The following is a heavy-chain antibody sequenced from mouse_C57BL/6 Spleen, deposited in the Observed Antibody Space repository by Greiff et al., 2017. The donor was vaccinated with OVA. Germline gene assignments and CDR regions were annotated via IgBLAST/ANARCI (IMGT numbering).Heavy chain of an antibody. D-gene: IGHD1-1*02. CDR1: GYTFTSYW. J-gene: IGHJ4*01. V-gene: IGHV1-50*01. CDR2: IDPSDSYT. Sequence: QVQLQQPGAELVKPGASVKLSCKASGYTFTSYWMQWVKQRPGQGLEWIGEIDPSDSYTNYNQKFKGKATLTVDTSSSTAYMQLSSLTSEDSAVYDCARRVGGDPYYYAMDYWGQGTSVTVSS. CDR3: ARRVGGDPYYYAMDY.